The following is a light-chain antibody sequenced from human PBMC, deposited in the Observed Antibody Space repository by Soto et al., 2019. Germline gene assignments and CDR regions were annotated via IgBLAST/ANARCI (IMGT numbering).Light chain of an antibody. CDR1: QSVSSN. CDR2: GAS. J-gene: IGKJ1*01. V-gene: IGKV3-20*01. CDR3: QHFGTSPPKWT. Sequence: EIVMTQSPATLSVSPGERATLSCRASQSVSSNLAWYQQKPGQAPRLLIYGASTRAAGIPDRISGSGSGTDFTLTISRLEPEDFAVYYCQHFGTSPPKWTFGQGTKVEI.